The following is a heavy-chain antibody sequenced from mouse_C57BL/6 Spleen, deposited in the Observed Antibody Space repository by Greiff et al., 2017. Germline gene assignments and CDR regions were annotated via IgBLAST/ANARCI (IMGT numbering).Heavy chain of an antibody. J-gene: IGHJ3*01. Sequence: QVHVKQSGAELVRPGASVTLSCKASGYTFTDYEMHWVKQTPVHGLEWIGAIDPETGGTAYNQKFKGKAILTADKSSSTAYMELRSLTSEDSAVYYCTRRSNPRFAYWGQGTLVTVSA. D-gene: IGHD2-5*01. V-gene: IGHV1-15*01. CDR2: IDPETGGT. CDR3: TRRSNPRFAY. CDR1: GYTFTDYE.